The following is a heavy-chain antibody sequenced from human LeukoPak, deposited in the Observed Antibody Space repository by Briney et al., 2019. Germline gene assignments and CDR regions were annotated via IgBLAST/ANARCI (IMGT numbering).Heavy chain of an antibody. CDR3: ARDRNTGSSYENLFEY. Sequence: PGGSLRLSCAASGFTFSSYWMHWVRQAPGKGLVWVSRINSDGSSTSYADSVKGRFTISRDNDKNTLYLQMNSLRAEDTSVYYCARDRNTGSSYENLFEYWGQGSLVTVSS. J-gene: IGHJ4*02. D-gene: IGHD1-26*01. CDR2: INSDGSST. CDR1: GFTFSSYW. V-gene: IGHV3-74*01.